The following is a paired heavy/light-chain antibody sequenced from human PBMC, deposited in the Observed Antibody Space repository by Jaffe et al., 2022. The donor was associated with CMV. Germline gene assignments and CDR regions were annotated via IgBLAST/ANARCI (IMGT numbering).Light chain of an antibody. V-gene: IGKV1-39*01. Sequence: DIQMTQSPSSLSASVGDRVTITCRASQSIRSYLNWYQQKPGKAPKLLIYAASSLQSGVPARFSGSGSGTDFTLSINSLQPEDFATYFCQQSYSTPPTFGQGTKVVIK. CDR1: QSIRSY. CDR2: AAS. CDR3: QQSYSTPPT. J-gene: IGKJ1*01.
Heavy chain of an antibody. V-gene: IGHV2-70*01. Sequence: QVTLRESGPALVKPTQTLTLTCTFSGFSLSTSGMSVSWIRQPPGKALEWLAHIDWDDDKYYSTSLQTRLTISKDTSKNQVVLTMTNMDPVDTATYYCARMRADIALAFDYWGQGTLVTVSS. CDR3: ARMRADIALAFDY. D-gene: IGHD5-18*01. CDR2: IDWDDDK. CDR1: GFSLSTSGMS. J-gene: IGHJ4*02.